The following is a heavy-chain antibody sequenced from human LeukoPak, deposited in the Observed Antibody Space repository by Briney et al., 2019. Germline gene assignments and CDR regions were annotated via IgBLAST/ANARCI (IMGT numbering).Heavy chain of an antibody. CDR1: GFIVSSNY. V-gene: IGHV3-66*01. Sequence: PGGSLRLSCAASGFIVSSNYMNWVRQAPGKGLEWVSVIYSGGSTYYADSVKGRFTISRDNAKNSLYLQMSSLRDEDTAVYYCARDRSSGYAGSFDYWGQGTLVTVSS. J-gene: IGHJ4*02. CDR3: ARDRSSGYAGSFDY. CDR2: IYSGGST. D-gene: IGHD5-12*01.